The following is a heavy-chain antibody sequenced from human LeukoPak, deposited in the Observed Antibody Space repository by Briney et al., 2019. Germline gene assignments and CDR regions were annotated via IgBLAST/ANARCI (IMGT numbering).Heavy chain of an antibody. CDR2: INHSGST. D-gene: IGHD3-3*01. V-gene: IGHV4-34*01. CDR1: GGSFGGYY. CDR3: ARGSIRDDFWSGYVINSFDY. J-gene: IGHJ4*02. Sequence: SETLSLTCAVYGGSFGGYYWSWIRQPPGKGLEWIGEINHSGSTNYNPSLKSRVTISVDTSKNQFSLKLSSVTAADTAVYYCARGSIRDDFWSGYVINSFDYWGQGTLVTVSS.